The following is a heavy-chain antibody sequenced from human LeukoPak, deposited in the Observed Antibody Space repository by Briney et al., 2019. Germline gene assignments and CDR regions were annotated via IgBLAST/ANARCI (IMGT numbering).Heavy chain of an antibody. CDR3: ARGGGSRALFDY. CDR2: ISSSSSYI. J-gene: IGHJ4*02. V-gene: IGHV3-21*01. Sequence: GGSLRLSCAASGFTFSSYSMNWVRRAPGKGLEWVSSISSSSSYIYYADSVKGRFTISRDNAKNSLYLQMNSLRAEDTAVYYCARGGGSRALFDYWGQGTLVTVSS. CDR1: GFTFSSYS. D-gene: IGHD3-16*01.